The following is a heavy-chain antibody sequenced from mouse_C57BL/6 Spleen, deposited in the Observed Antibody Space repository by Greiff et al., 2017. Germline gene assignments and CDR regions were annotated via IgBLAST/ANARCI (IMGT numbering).Heavy chain of an antibody. J-gene: IGHJ3*01. CDR1: GYTFTDYE. CDR3: TRGGLFAY. V-gene: IGHV1-15*01. CDR2: IDPETGGT. Sequence: QVQLQQSGAELVRPGASVTLSCTASGYTFTDYEMHWVKQTPLPGLEWIGAIDPETGGTAYNQKFKGKAILTADKSSSTAYMELRSLTSEASAVXYCTRGGLFAYWGQGTLVTVSA.